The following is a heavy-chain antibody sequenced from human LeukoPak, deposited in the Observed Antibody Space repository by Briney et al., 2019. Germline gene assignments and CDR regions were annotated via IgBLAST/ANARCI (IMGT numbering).Heavy chain of an antibody. Sequence: SETLSLTCTVSGYSISSGYYWGWIRQSPGKGLEWIGSIYHGGSTYYNPSLRSRVIVSVDTSKNHFSLKMSSVTAADTAVYYCARDLASCAGDCYSDGFDYWGQGALVTVSS. V-gene: IGHV4-38-2*02. D-gene: IGHD2-21*02. CDR1: GYSISSGYY. J-gene: IGHJ4*02. CDR3: ARDLASCAGDCYSDGFDY. CDR2: IYHGGST.